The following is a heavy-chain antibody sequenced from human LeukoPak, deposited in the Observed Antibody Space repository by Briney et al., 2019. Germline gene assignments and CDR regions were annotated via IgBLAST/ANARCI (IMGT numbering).Heavy chain of an antibody. CDR1: GGISSNFA. CDR2: ITGLFATA. J-gene: IGHJ5*02. CDR3: ARVGVIISHNWFDP. D-gene: IGHD3-3*01. Sequence: SVKVSCKASGGISSNFAIHWVRQAPGQGLEWMGQITGLFATAHYAQKFQGRVTITTDESTGAVCMELSSLRSEDTAVYHCARVGVIISHNWFDPWGQGTLVTVSS. V-gene: IGHV1-69*05.